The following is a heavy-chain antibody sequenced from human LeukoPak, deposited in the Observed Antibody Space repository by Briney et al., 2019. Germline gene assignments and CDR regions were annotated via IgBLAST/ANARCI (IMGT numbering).Heavy chain of an antibody. Sequence: SETLSLTCAVYGGSFSGYYWSWIRHPPGEGLEWIGEINHSGSTNYNPSLKSRVTISVDTSKDQFSLKLSSVTAADTAVYYCARGVDYYGSGSYSYYYYYMDVWGKGTTVTVSS. CDR1: GGSFSGYY. CDR2: INHSGST. J-gene: IGHJ6*03. D-gene: IGHD3-10*01. CDR3: ARGVDYYGSGSYSYYYYYMDV. V-gene: IGHV4-34*01.